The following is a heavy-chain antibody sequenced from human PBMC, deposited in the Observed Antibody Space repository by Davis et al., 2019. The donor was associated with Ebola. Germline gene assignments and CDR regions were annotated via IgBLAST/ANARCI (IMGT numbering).Heavy chain of an antibody. CDR2: INHSGST. CDR3: ARVGLGNCSSTSCYFHGMDV. J-gene: IGHJ6*02. V-gene: IGHV4-34*01. CDR1: GGSFSGYY. D-gene: IGHD2-2*01. Sequence: MPGGSLRLSCAVYGGSFSGYYWSWIRQPPGKGLEWIGEINHSGSTNYNPSLKSPVTISVDTSKNQFSLKLSSVTAADTAVYYCARVGLGNCSSTSCYFHGMDVWGQGTTVTVSS.